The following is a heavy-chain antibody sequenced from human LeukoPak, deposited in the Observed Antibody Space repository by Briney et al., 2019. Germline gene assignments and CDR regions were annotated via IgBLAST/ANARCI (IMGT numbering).Heavy chain of an antibody. Sequence: GGSLRLSCAASGFTVSSYAMSWVRQAPGKGLEWVSGFSGSGGDTYYADSVKGRFTISRDNSKNTLYLQMNSLRAEDTAVYYCARVKAVRGVTSKAFDIWGQGTMVTVSS. CDR2: FSGSGGDT. CDR3: ARVKAVRGVTSKAFDI. D-gene: IGHD3-10*01. V-gene: IGHV3-23*01. J-gene: IGHJ3*02. CDR1: GFTVSSYA.